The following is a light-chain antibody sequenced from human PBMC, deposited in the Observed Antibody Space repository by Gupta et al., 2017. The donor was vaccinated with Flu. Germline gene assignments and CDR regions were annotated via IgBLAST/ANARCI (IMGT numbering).Light chain of an antibody. CDR1: QGIRDY. CDR2: ATY. CDR3: RQQVSYPWT. Sequence: PASLSASVGDTVTITCRASQGIRDYLGWYQQKPGRAPKLLISATYKLQSGVPSRFSGTAARTXFTLTIXILHAADFATSYSRQQVSYPWTFGXGTKVDIK. J-gene: IGKJ1*01. V-gene: IGKV1-17*01.